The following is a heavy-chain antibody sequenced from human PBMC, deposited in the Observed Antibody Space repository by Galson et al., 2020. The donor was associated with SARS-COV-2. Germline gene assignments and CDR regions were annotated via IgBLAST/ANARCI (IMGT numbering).Heavy chain of an antibody. Sequence: GESLKISCAASGFTFNYYGMHWVRQAPGKGPEWVAIIWYDGSNEFYADSVKGRFTISRDNSKSTLYLQMNSLRPEDTAIYYCARDLKDYQGTVYCRGAGFTYGGRGALVPAPS. CDR1: GFTFNYYG. J-gene: IGHJ4*02. CDR3: ARDLKDYQGTVYCRGAGFTY. CDR2: IWYDGSNE. V-gene: IGHV3-33*01. D-gene: IGHD2-15*01.